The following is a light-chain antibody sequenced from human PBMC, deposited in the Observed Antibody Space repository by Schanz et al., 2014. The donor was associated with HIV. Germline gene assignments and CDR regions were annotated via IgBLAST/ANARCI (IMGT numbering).Light chain of an antibody. CDR1: QSISNN. J-gene: IGKJ2*01. CDR3: QQYSDWPPST. CDR2: GAF. V-gene: IGKV3-15*01. Sequence: EIVMTQSPATLYVSPGEGATLSCRASQSISNNLAWYQHKPGQAPRLLSYGAFTRATGIPVRFSGRGSGTEFTLTISGLQSEDFALYYCQQYSDWPPSTFGQGTKVEIK.